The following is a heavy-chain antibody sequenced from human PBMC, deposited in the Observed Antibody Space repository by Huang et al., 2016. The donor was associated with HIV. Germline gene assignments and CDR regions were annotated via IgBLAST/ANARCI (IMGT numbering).Heavy chain of an antibody. V-gene: IGHV3-30*18. J-gene: IGHJ4*02. D-gene: IGHD1-26*01. CDR1: GFTFHKFA. Sequence: QVQLVESGGGVVQPGRSLRLSCAAFGFTFHKFAMHWVRQAPGKGLEGVAIISYDGRRKYQAYPVKGRFTISRDNSKNTVYLQMNSLRVEDTAVYYCAKDGRGSGTYYDYFEYWGQGTLVTVSS. CDR2: ISYDGRRK. CDR3: AKDGRGSGTYYDYFEY.